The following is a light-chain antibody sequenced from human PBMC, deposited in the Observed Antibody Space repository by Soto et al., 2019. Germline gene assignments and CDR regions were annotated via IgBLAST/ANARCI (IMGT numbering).Light chain of an antibody. Sequence: QSALTQPASVSGSPGQSITISCSGTTSDVGGYNLVSWYQQHTAKAPKLLIYEGTQRPSGVPSRFSGSKPGNTASLTISGLQAEDEADYYCCSYASSSSYVFGTGTKVTVL. V-gene: IGLV2-23*01. CDR1: TSDVGGYNL. CDR3: CSYASSSSYV. CDR2: EGT. J-gene: IGLJ1*01.